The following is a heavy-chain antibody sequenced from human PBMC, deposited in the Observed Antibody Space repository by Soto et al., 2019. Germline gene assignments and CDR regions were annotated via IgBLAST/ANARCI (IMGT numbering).Heavy chain of an antibody. D-gene: IGHD5-18*01. Sequence: PGESLKISCKGSGYSFAGCWITWVRQKPGKGLEWMGRIDPSDSQTYYSPSFRGHVTISATKSITTVFLQWSSLRASDTAMYYCARQIYASDTGPNCQYNFDSGGQGPPAPAPQ. V-gene: IGHV5-10-1*01. J-gene: IGHJ4*02. CDR3: ARQIYASDTGPNCQYNFDS. CDR2: IDPSDSQT. CDR1: GYSFAGCW.